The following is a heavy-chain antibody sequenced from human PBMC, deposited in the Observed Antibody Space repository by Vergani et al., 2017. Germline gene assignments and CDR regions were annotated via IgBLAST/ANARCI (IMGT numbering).Heavy chain of an antibody. J-gene: IGHJ3*01. CDR3: ARDTAVADDVFDL. CDR2: IYTSGGT. CDR1: GTSVSSGTHY. Sequence: QVQLQESGPGLVRPSETLSLTCSVSGTSVSSGTHYWNWIRQPADKTLEWIGCIYTSGGTDYNPTLRSRITLSLVRSTNQVSLKVSSVTAADTAVYFCARDTAVADDVFDLWGQGTLVSVSA. D-gene: IGHD6-19*01. V-gene: IGHV4-61*02.